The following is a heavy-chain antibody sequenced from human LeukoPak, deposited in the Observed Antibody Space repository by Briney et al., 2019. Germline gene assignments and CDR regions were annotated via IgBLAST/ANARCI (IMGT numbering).Heavy chain of an antibody. V-gene: IGHV4-30-2*01. J-gene: IGHJ5*02. CDR3: ARGLEYSGYDPNNWFDP. Sequence: PSETLSLTCAVSGGSISSGGYSWSWIRQPPGKGLEWIGYIYHGGSTYYNPSLKSRVTISVDRSKNQFSLKLSSVTAADTAVYYCARGLEYSGYDPNNWFDPWGQGTLVTVSS. CDR2: IYHGGST. CDR1: GGSISSGGYS. D-gene: IGHD5-12*01.